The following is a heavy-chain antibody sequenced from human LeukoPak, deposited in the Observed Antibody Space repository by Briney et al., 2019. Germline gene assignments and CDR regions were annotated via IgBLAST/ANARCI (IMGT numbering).Heavy chain of an antibody. CDR3: ARKNGLDY. CDR2: IRYDGSNE. J-gene: IGHJ4*02. Sequence: PGGSLRLSCAASGFTFSSYGMHWVRQAPGKGLEWVSFIRYDGSNEYYADSVRGRFTISRDNSKNTLYLQMNSLRAEDTAVYYCARKNGLDYWGQGTLVTVSS. D-gene: IGHD2-8*01. V-gene: IGHV3-30*02. CDR1: GFTFSSYG.